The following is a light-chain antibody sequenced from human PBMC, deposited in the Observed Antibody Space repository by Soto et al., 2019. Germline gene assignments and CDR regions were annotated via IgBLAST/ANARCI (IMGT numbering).Light chain of an antibody. CDR2: GVS. Sequence: QSALTQPASVSGSPGQSIAISCTGSGSDVGGYNYVSWYQQHPGKAPKLIIYGVSHRPSGVSPRFSASRSAYTASLPISGLQHEDEADYYCSSFTSSYFYVFGTGTKLTVL. CDR3: SSFTSSYFYV. J-gene: IGLJ1*01. V-gene: IGLV2-14*01. CDR1: GSDVGGYNY.